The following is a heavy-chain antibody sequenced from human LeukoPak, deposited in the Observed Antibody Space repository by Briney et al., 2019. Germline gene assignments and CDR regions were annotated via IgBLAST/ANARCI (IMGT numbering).Heavy chain of an antibody. V-gene: IGHV4-59*01. CDR2: IYYSGTT. J-gene: IGHJ4*02. D-gene: IGHD4-17*01. Sequence: ASETLSLTFTVPGGSISSYYWSCIRQPPGQGLEWIGYIYYSGTTNSNPSLKSRATISVDTPKNQYSLKLSSVTAADTAVYYCAGNNYGAKDYWGQGTLVTVSS. CDR1: GGSISSYY. CDR3: AGNNYGAKDY.